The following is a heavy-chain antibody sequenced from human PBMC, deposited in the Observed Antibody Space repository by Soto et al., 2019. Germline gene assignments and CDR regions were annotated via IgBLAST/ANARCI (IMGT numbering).Heavy chain of an antibody. CDR2: IWYDGSNK. CDR1: GFTFSSYD. CDR3: ARGGSGWSGFDY. V-gene: IGHV3-33*01. J-gene: IGHJ4*02. D-gene: IGHD6-19*01. Sequence: HVQLVESGGGVVQPGRSLRLSCAASGFTFSSYDMHWVRQAPGNGLEWVAVIWYDGSNKNYADSVTGRFTISRDNSKNTLYLQMNSLRAEDTAVYYCARGGSGWSGFDYWGQGTLVSVST.